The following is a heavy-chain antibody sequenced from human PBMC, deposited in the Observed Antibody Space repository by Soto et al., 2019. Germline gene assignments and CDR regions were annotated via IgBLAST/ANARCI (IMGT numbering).Heavy chain of an antibody. Sequence: SQTLSLTCAISGDSVSSNSAAWNWIRQSPSRGLEWLGRTYYRSKWYNDYAVSVKSRITINPDTSKNQFSLQLNSVTPEDTAVYYCTRDTYYDVSSGYYYHYGLDVWGQGTTVTVAS. CDR2: TYYRSKWYN. J-gene: IGHJ6*02. CDR3: TRDTYYDVSSGYYYHYGLDV. V-gene: IGHV6-1*01. D-gene: IGHD3-22*01. CDR1: GDSVSSNSAA.